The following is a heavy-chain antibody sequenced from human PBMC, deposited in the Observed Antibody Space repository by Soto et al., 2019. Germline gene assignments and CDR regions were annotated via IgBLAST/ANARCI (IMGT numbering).Heavy chain of an antibody. CDR1: GGTFSSYT. J-gene: IGHJ3*02. CDR2: IIPILGIA. CDR3: XXXPVADVAFDI. Sequence: QVQLVQSGAEVKKPGSSVKVSCKASGGTFSSYTISWVRQAPGQGLEWMGRIIPILGIAKYAQKFQGRVXXXXXXXXXXXXXXXXXXXXXXXXXXXXXXXPVADVAFDIWGQGTMVTVSS. D-gene: IGHD6-19*01. V-gene: IGHV1-69*02.